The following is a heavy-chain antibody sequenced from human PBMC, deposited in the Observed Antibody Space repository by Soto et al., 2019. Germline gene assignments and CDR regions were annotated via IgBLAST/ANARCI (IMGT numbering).Heavy chain of an antibody. CDR3: AKTIRGGYSSSWYYFDY. V-gene: IGHV3-23*01. CDR1: GFTFTNYA. D-gene: IGHD6-13*01. Sequence: EVQLLESGGDLVQPGGSLRLSCAASGFTFTNYAMTWVRQAPGKGLEWGSTISGGGSITYYADSLKGRFTISRDNSKNTLYLQIHSPSAEATAVYYCAKTIRGGYSSSWYYFDYWGQGTLVTVSS. J-gene: IGHJ4*02. CDR2: ISGGGSIT.